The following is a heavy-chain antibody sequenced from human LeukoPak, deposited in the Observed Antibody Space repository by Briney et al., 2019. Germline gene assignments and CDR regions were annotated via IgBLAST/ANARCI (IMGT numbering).Heavy chain of an antibody. CDR3: ARGIALGVSVGVDY. V-gene: IGHV3-48*04. J-gene: IGHJ4*02. CDR2: ISSSSGTI. CDR1: GFTFSSYS. Sequence: GGSLRLSCAASGFTFSSYSMNWVRQAPGKGLEWVSYISSSSGTIYYADSVKGRFTISRDNAKNSLYLQMNSLRAEDTAVYYCARGIALGVSVGVDYWGQGTLVTVSS. D-gene: IGHD2-8*02.